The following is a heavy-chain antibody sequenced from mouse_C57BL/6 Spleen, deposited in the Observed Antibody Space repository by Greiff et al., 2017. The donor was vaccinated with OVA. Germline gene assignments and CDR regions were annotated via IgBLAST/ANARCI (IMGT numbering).Heavy chain of an antibody. Sequence: QVQLQQPGAELVMPGASVKLSCKASGYTFTSYWMHWVKQRPGQGLEWIGEIDPSDSYTNYNQKFKGKSTLTVDKSSSTAYMQLSSLTSEDSAVYYCARCLYGSSYGYFDVWGTGTTVTVSS. J-gene: IGHJ1*03. D-gene: IGHD1-1*01. V-gene: IGHV1-69*01. CDR3: ARCLYGSSYGYFDV. CDR1: GYTFTSYW. CDR2: IDPSDSYT.